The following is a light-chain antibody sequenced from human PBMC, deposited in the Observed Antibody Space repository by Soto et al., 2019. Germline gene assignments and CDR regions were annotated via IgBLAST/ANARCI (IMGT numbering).Light chain of an antibody. CDR2: DAS. V-gene: IGKV1-33*01. J-gene: IGKJ3*01. Sequence: DIRLTQSPSSLSASVGDRVSISCQASRDIGNYLNWYQQKPGKAPQLLIYDASNLETGVPLRFSGSGSGTDFTFTISTLQPEYIATYFCQQNDNLFPFGPGTKVEI. CDR1: RDIGNY. CDR3: QQNDNLFP.